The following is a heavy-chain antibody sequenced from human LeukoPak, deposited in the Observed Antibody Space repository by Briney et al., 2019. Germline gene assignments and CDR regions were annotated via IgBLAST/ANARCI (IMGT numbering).Heavy chain of an antibody. CDR2: ISYDGSNK. D-gene: IGHD3-10*01. J-gene: IGHJ6*03. CDR1: GFTFSSYA. Sequence: PGGSLRLSCAASGFTFSSYAMRWVRQAPGKGLEWVADISYDGSNKYYADSVRGRFTISRDNSKNTLYMEMNRLRAENTAVYYSARLYSSGSPALTRNFYYYMDVWGKGTTVTVSS. CDR3: ARLYSSGSPALTRNFYYYMDV. V-gene: IGHV3-30*01.